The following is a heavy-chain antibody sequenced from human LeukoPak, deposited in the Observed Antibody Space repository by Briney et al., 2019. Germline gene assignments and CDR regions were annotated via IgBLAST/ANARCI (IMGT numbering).Heavy chain of an antibody. D-gene: IGHD6-13*01. CDR2: IYHSWNT. J-gene: IGHJ4*02. CDR1: GYSISSGYY. CDR3: AREYSSSPGSFDY. Sequence: SETLSLTCTVSGYSISSGYYWGWIRQPPGKGLEWIGNIYHSWNTYYNPSLKSRVTISVDTSKNQFSLKLSSVTAADTAVYYCAREYSSSPGSFDYWGQGTLVTVSS. V-gene: IGHV4-38-2*02.